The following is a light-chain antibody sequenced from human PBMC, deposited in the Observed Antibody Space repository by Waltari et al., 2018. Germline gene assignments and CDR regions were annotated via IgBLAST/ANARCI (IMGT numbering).Light chain of an antibody. CDR2: EVT. V-gene: IGLV2-23*02. Sequence: QSALTQPASVSGSPGQSSTIPCTGTGTAIWSYQLLSWYQQHPGQAPRPIIYEVTKRPAGVSSRFSGSKSGNTASLTISGLQAEDEAKYFCCSYIGSNMLVFGGGTNLTVL. CDR3: CSYIGSNMLV. J-gene: IGLJ3*02. CDR1: GTAIWSYQL.